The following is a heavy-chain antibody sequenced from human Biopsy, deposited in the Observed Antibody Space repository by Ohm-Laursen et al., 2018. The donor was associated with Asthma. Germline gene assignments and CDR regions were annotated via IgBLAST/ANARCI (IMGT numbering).Heavy chain of an antibody. CDR1: GFSFSNFA. Sequence: SLRLSCAASGFSFSNFAIHWVRQAPGKGLEWVGVISKDASTQDYADSVKGRFTISRDYSKNTLYLQMYSLRAEDTAVYYCARGDSSNWSHYYFDYWGQGTLVTVSA. V-gene: IGHV3-30*07. CDR2: ISKDASTQ. J-gene: IGHJ4*02. D-gene: IGHD3-22*01. CDR3: ARGDSSNWSHYYFDY.